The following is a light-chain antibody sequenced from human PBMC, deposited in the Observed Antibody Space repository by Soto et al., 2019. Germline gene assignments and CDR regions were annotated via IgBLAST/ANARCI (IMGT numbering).Light chain of an antibody. CDR3: QQYNDWPPT. CDR2: ADS. Sequence: EIVLTQSPGTMSLSPGERATLSCRASQSVSSSYLAWYQQKPGQAPRLLIYADSNRATGIPARFSGSGSGTDFTLTISSLQSEDFAVYYCQQYNDWPPTFGQGTKVDIK. CDR1: QSVSSSY. V-gene: IGKV3-20*01. J-gene: IGKJ1*01.